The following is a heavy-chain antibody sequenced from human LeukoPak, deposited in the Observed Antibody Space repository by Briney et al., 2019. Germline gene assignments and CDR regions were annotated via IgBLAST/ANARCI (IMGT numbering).Heavy chain of an antibody. CDR1: GFTFSSYA. D-gene: IGHD3-16*02. V-gene: IGHV3-23*01. CDR3: AKVGDDYLWGSYLDY. J-gene: IGHJ4*02. CDR2: ISGSGGGA. Sequence: GGALRLSCADSGFTFSSYATSWVRQAPGKGLGWVSAISGSGGGAYYADSVKGRFTISIDNSKNTPYLQMKSLRAEGTDLYSCAKVGDDYLWGSYLDYWGQGTLVTVSS.